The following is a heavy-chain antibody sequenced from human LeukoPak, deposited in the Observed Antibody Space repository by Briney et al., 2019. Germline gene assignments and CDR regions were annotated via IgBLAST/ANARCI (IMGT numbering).Heavy chain of an antibody. J-gene: IGHJ6*03. V-gene: IGHV3-48*03. CDR3: ARVELVPYYYYMDV. Sequence: TGGSLRLSCAASGFTFSSYEMNWVRQAPGKGLEWVSHISSSGSTIWYADSVKGRFTISRDNAKNSLYLQMNSLRAEDTAVYYCARVELVPYYYYMDVWGKGTTVTVSS. CDR2: ISSSGSTI. CDR1: GFTFSSYE. D-gene: IGHD1-7*01.